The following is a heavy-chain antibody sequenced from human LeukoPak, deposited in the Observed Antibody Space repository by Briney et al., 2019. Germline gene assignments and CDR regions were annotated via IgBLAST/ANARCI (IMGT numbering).Heavy chain of an antibody. D-gene: IGHD3-10*01. CDR2: IYYTGST. V-gene: IGHV4-61*01. CDR1: RGSVSSGTYY. CDR3: ARRGGSGRSFDY. J-gene: IGHJ4*02. Sequence: SDTLSLTCTVSRGSVSSGTYYCSWIRQPPARRPQRIGYIYYTGSTNYNPSLKSRLTISVDTSKNQFSLKLSSVTAADTAVYYCARRGGSGRSFDYWGQGTLVTVSS.